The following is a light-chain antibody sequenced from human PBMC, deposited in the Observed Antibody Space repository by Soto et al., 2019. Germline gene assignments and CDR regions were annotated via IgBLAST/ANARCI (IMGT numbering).Light chain of an antibody. J-gene: IGKJ5*01. CDR3: QQRNSWPPIT. V-gene: IGKV3-11*01. CDR2: DAS. Sequence: EIVLTQSPVTLSLSPGERATLSCRASQSVRTYLAWYQVKPGQAPRLLIYDASSRASGVPARFSGSGSGTDFTLTISSIEAEDFALYYCQQRNSWPPITFGPGTRLENK. CDR1: QSVRTY.